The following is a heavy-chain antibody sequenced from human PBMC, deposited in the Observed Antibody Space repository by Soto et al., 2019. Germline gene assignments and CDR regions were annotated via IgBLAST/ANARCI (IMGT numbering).Heavy chain of an antibody. D-gene: IGHD1-1*01. V-gene: IGHV1-69*13. CDR3: ATEWKGGMDV. Sequence: GASVNVSCKASGGTFSIYAISWVRQAPGQGLEWMGGIIPIFGTANYAQKFQGRVTITADESTSTAYMELSSLRSEDTAVYYCATEWKGGMDVWGQGTTVTVSS. J-gene: IGHJ6*02. CDR1: GGTFSIYA. CDR2: IIPIFGTA.